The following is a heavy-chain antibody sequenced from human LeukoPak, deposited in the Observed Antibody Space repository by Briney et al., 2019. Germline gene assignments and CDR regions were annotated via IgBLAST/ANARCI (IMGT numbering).Heavy chain of an antibody. CDR1: GGTFSSYA. J-gene: IGHJ4*02. D-gene: IGHD5-18*01. Sequence: GASVKVSCKASGGTFSSYAISWVRQAPGQGLEWMGGIIPIFGTANYAQKFQGRVTITADKSTSTAYMELSSLRSEDTAVYYCARERGYSYGYRGFDYWGQGTLVPVSS. V-gene: IGHV1-69*06. CDR2: IIPIFGTA. CDR3: ARERGYSYGYRGFDY.